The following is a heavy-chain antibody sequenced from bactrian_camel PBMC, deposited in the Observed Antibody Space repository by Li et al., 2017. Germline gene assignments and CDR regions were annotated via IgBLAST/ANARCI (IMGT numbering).Heavy chain of an antibody. J-gene: IGHJ4*01. CDR3: FLVGCKNNYRYL. V-gene: IGHV3S55*01. CDR1: GYVFGSCK. CDR2: ISSDGTT. D-gene: IGHD1*01. Sequence: HVQLVESGGGSVQAGGSLKLSCTASGYVFGSCKMGWYRQAPGKEREMVSTISSDGTTTYADSVKGRFTISQDNGKKTLYLQMNSLKPEDTAIYSCFLVGCKNNYRYLRGQGTQVTVS.